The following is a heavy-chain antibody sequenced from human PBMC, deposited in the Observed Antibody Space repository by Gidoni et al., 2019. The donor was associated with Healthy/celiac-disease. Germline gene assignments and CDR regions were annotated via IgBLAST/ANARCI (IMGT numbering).Heavy chain of an antibody. J-gene: IGHJ4*02. CDR1: GFTLSSYA. Sequence: EVQLLESGGGVVQPGGSLRLYCAASGFTLSSYAMSWVRQAPGKGLELVAAISGSGGSTYYADSVKGRFTISRDNSKNTLYLQMNSLRAEDTAVYYCAKDPGWQQLVLGGGYWGQGTLVTVSS. CDR3: AKDPGWQQLVLGGGY. D-gene: IGHD6-13*01. CDR2: ISGSGGST. V-gene: IGHV3-23*01.